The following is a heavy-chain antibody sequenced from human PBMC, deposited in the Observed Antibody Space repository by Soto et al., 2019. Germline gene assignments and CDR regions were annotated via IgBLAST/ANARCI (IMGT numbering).Heavy chain of an antibody. V-gene: IGHV3-30-3*01. D-gene: IGHD2-21*01. CDR2: MSYDGTTK. CDR3: AREVLWSRYLDY. CDR1: GFIFSNYV. J-gene: IGHJ4*02. Sequence: QVQLVESGGGVVQPGRSLRLSCAASGFIFSNYVMYWVRQAPGKGLEWVSFMSYDGTTKYYAYSVKGRFTISRDNSKNTLYLQMNKLRPEDTGVYYCAREVLWSRYLDYWGQGTLVTVSS.